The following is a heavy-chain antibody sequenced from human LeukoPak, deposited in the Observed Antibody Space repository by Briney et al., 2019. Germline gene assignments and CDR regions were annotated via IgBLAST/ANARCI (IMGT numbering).Heavy chain of an antibody. D-gene: IGHD2-2*01. CDR2: IWYDASHT. V-gene: IGHV3-33*01. J-gene: IGHJ3*02. CDR1: GFSFSTYA. Sequence: GGSLRLSCAASGFSFSTYAMHWVRQAPGKGLEWVALIWYDASHTFYTDSVKGRFTISRDNSKNTLYLQMNSLRAEDTAVYYCARDSSGYCSSTSCYGAFDIWGQGTMVTVSS. CDR3: ARDSSGYCSSTSCYGAFDI.